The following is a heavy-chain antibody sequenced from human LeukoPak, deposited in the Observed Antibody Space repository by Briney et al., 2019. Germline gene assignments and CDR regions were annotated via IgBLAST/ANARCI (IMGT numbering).Heavy chain of an antibody. CDR1: GGSISSDFNY. CDR3: ARRRWQRGPDVVNPFDY. J-gene: IGHJ4*02. V-gene: IGHV4-39*01. CDR2: RYSSGST. Sequence: SETLSLTCTVSGGSISSDFNYWGWIRQPPEKGLEWIGSRYSSGSTYYNPSLKSRVTISADTSKNQFSLKLSSVTAADTAVYYCARRRWQRGPDVVNPFDYWGQGTLVTVSS. D-gene: IGHD5-12*01.